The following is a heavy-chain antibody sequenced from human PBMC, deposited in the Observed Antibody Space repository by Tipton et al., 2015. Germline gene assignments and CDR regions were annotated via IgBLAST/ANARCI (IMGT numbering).Heavy chain of an antibody. CDR2: ISYTDGA. V-gene: IGHV4-61*01. CDR1: DGSVTSGSYY. CDR3: ARDLEHGMDV. D-gene: IGHD5-24*01. J-gene: IGHJ6*02. Sequence: TLSLTCTVSDGSVTSGSYYWSWIRQPPGKGLEWIGYISYTDGAHYNPALKSRVTISVDTSKNQFSLTLNSVAAADTAVYYCARDLEHGMDVWGHGTTVTVSS.